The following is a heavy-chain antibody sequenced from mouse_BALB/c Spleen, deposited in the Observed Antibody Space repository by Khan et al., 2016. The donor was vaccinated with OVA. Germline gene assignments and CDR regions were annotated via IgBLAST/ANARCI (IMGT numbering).Heavy chain of an antibody. V-gene: IGHV3-2*02. CDR2: ISYSGST. CDR3: ARSYYGSSYVVY. D-gene: IGHD1-1*01. J-gene: IGHJ2*01. Sequence: EVQLQESGPGLVKPSQSLSLTCTVTGYSITSDYAWNWIRQFPGNKLEWMGYISYSGSTSYNPSPKSRISITRDTSKNQFFLQLNSVTTEDTATYYCARSYYGSSYVVYWGQGTTLTVSS. CDR1: GYSITSDYA.